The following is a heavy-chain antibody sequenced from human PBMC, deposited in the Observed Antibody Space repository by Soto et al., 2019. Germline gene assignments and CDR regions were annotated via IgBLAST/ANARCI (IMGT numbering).Heavy chain of an antibody. CDR1: GYSFTSYW. CDR2: IYPGDSDT. D-gene: IGHD4-17*01. J-gene: IGHJ5*02. V-gene: IGHV5-51*01. CDR3: AGIDYGGNSEFDWFDP. Sequence: GESLKISCKGSGYSFTSYWISWVRQMAGKGPEWMGIIYPGDSDTRYSPSFQGQVTISAYKSISTACLQWSSLKASDTAMYYCAGIDYGGNSEFDWFDPWGQETLVTVSS.